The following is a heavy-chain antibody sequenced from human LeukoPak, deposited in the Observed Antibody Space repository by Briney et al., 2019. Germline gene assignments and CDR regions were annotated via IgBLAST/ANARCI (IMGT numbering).Heavy chain of an antibody. D-gene: IGHD3-16*01. CDR3: ARDLMLRLGELDL. V-gene: IGHV3-21*01. CDR2: IGSLGTDI. CDR1: GFTLVPYT. J-gene: IGHJ5*02. Sequence: GGSLRLSCAASGFTLVPYTMNWVRQVPGKGLEWVSSIGSLGTDIYYTDSVKGRFTVSRDNAQNPLYLQMNSLRAEGTALYYCARDLMLRLGELDLWGQGTLVTVSS.